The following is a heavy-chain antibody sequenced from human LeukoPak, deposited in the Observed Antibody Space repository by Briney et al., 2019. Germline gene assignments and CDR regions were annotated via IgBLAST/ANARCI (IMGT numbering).Heavy chain of an antibody. CDR1: SASISSNDHY. V-gene: IGHV4-30-4*08. J-gene: IGHJ3*02. CDR2: IHHSGST. D-gene: IGHD3-10*01. Sequence: SETLSLTCTVSSASISSNDHYWSWIRQPPGKGLEWIGYIHHSGSTYYNPSLKSRVTISVETSKKHFSLKLRSVTAADTAVYYCARATITMALGSPADAFDIWGQGTMVTVSS. CDR3: ARATITMALGSPADAFDI.